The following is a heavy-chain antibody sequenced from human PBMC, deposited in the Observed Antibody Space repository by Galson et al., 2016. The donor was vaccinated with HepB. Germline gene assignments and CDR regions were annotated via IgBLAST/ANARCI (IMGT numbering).Heavy chain of an antibody. CDR1: GFTFTTYW. J-gene: IGHJ4*02. CDR2: IKQDGSEQ. Sequence: SLRLSCAASGFTFTTYWMTWVRQAPGKGLEWVANIKQDGSEQYYVDSVKGRFTISRDNAKNSLYLQMNSLRAEDTAVYYCATPDEGSGRIFDYWGQGTLVTVSS. V-gene: IGHV3-7*03. D-gene: IGHD6-19*01. CDR3: ATPDEGSGRIFDY.